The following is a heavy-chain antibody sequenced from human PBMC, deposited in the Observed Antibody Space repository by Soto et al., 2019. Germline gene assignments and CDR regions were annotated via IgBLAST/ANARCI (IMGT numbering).Heavy chain of an antibody. CDR3: ARDGTSGHCLDY. V-gene: IGHV3-33*01. J-gene: IGHJ4*02. D-gene: IGHD1-1*01. CDR1: GFTFSSYG. Sequence: GGSLRLSCAASGFTFSSYGMHWVRQAPGKGLEWVVVIWYDGSNKYYADSVKGRFTISRDNSKNTLYLQMNSLRAEDTAVYYCARDGTSGHCLDYWGQGTLVTVSS. CDR2: IWYDGSNK.